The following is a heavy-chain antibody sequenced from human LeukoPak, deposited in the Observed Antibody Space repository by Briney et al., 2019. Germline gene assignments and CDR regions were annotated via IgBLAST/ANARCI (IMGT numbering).Heavy chain of an antibody. D-gene: IGHD4-17*01. V-gene: IGHV3-21*01. CDR2: ISSISSYI. CDR3: ARDPYYGDYGGN. Sequence: GGSLRLSCAASGFTFRSYSMNWVRQGPGKGVEWVSSISSISSYIYYADSVKGRFTISRDNAKNSLYLQMNSLRAEDTAVYYCARDPYYGDYGGNWGQGTLVTVSS. CDR1: GFTFRSYS. J-gene: IGHJ4*02.